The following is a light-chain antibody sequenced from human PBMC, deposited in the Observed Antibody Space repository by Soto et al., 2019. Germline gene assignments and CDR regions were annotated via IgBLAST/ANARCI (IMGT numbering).Light chain of an antibody. V-gene: IGKV3-11*01. CDR2: DAS. Sequence: EIVLTQSPATLSLSPGERATLSFSASQSVSSYLAWYQQKPGQAPRLLIYDASNRATGIPARFSGSGSGTDFTLTISRLEPEDFAVYYCQQYGTSPRTFGQGTKVDI. CDR3: QQYGTSPRT. CDR1: QSVSSY. J-gene: IGKJ1*01.